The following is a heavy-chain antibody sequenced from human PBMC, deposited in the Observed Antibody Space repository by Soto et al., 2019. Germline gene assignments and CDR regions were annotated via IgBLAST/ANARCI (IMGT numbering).Heavy chain of an antibody. J-gene: IGHJ4*02. D-gene: IGHD1-26*01. CDR2: IFYSGTT. V-gene: IGHV4-39*01. Sequence: SETLSVTCSVSGGSISSSSYFWGWVRQPPGQGLEWLATIFYSGTTYYNPSLKSRLTISADTSKNQFSLKLSSVTAADTAVYYCVRCVNSGSGTDYSDFPGQGPFVTVFS. CDR1: GGSISSSSYF. CDR3: VRCVNSGSGTDYSDF.